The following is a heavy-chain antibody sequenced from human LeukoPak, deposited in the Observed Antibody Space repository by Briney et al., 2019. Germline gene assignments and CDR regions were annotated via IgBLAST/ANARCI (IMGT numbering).Heavy chain of an antibody. D-gene: IGHD1-26*01. J-gene: IGHJ5*02. CDR2: IYPGDSDT. CDR1: GYSFTSYW. V-gene: IGHV5-51*01. Sequence: GESLKISCKGSGYSFTSYWIGWVRQMPGKGLEWMGIIYPGDSDTRYSPSFQGQVTISADKSISTAYLQWSSLKASDTAMYYCARHQGIVGAAASNWFDPWGQGTLVTVPS. CDR3: ARHQGIVGAAASNWFDP.